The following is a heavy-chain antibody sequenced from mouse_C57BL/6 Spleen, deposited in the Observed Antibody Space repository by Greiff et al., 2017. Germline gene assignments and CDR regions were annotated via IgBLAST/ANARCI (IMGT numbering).Heavy chain of an antibody. D-gene: IGHD2-14*01. CDR2: IDPSDSYT. Sequence: QVQLQQPGAELVMPGASVKLSCKASGYTFTSYWMHWVKQRPGQGLEWIGEIDPSDSYTNYNQKFKGKSTLTVDKSSSTAYMQLSSLTSEDSAVYYCARNDRAMDYWGQGTSVTVSS. V-gene: IGHV1-69*01. CDR1: GYTFTSYW. J-gene: IGHJ4*01. CDR3: ARNDRAMDY.